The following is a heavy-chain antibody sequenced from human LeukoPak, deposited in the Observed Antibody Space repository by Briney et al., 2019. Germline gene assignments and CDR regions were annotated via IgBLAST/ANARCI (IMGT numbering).Heavy chain of an antibody. CDR2: IYYSGST. J-gene: IGHJ4*02. CDR1: GGSISSSSYY. Sequence: PSETLSLTCTVSGGSISSSSYYWGWIRQPPGKGLEWIGSIYYSGSTYYNPSLKSRVTISVDTSKNQFSLKLSSVTAADTAVYYCARPVGASIDYWGQGALVTVSS. CDR3: ARPVGASIDY. V-gene: IGHV4-39*01. D-gene: IGHD1-26*01.